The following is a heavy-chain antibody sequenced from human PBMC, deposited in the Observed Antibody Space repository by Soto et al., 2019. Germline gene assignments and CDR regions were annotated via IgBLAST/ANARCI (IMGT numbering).Heavy chain of an antibody. CDR1: GYTFTSYD. Sequence: QVQLVQSGAEVKKPGASVKVSCKASGYTFTSYDINWVRQATGQGLEWMGWMNPNSGITGYAQKFQGRVTMTRNTTTSTAYMERSSRRSEAAAVYYSAREKTCYGMDVWGQGTTVTVSS. CDR2: MNPNSGIT. CDR3: AREKTCYGMDV. V-gene: IGHV1-8*01. J-gene: IGHJ6*02.